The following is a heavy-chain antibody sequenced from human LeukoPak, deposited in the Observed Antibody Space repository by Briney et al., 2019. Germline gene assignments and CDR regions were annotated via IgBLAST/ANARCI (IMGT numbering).Heavy chain of an antibody. J-gene: IGHJ3*01. CDR1: GFTFSKAW. Sequence: GGSLRLSCAASGFTFSKAWMYWVRQARGKGLECVGCIISKSSGGTTDYAAPVKGRFTISRHDSKNTLYLQMNSLNTEDPAVYYCTTDAPYYYGSGTKTDAFDLWGQGTMVTVSS. D-gene: IGHD3-10*01. CDR3: TTDAPYYYGSGTKTDAFDL. CDR2: IISKSSGGTT. V-gene: IGHV3-15*01.